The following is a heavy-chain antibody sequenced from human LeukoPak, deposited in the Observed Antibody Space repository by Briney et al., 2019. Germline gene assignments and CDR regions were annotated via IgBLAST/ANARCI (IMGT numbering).Heavy chain of an antibody. D-gene: IGHD2-2*02. J-gene: IGHJ4*02. CDR3: ARQMDCSSTSCYTGLDY. CDR2: IYPGDSDT. Sequence: GESLKISCKGSGYSFTSYWIGWVRQMPGKGLGWMGIIYPGDSDTRYSPSFQGQVTISADKSISTAYLQWSSLKASDTAMYYCARQMDCSSTSCYTGLDYWGQGTLVTVSS. CDR1: GYSFTSYW. V-gene: IGHV5-51*01.